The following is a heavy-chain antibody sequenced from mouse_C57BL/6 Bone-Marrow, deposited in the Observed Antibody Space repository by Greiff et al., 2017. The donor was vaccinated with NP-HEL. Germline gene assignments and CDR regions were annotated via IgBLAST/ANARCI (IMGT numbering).Heavy chain of an antibody. V-gene: IGHV1-39*01. CDR1: GYSFTDYN. J-gene: IGHJ2*01. CDR3: ARSKVITTVEENYYFDY. Sequence: EVKLQESGPELVKPGASVKISCKASGYSFTDYNMNWVKQSNGKSLEWIGVINPHYGTTSYNQKFKGKATFTVDQSPSTDYMPIKRLTSENTAIYYCARSKVITTVEENYYFDYGGRGTASTVTA. D-gene: IGHD1-1*01. CDR2: INPHYGTT.